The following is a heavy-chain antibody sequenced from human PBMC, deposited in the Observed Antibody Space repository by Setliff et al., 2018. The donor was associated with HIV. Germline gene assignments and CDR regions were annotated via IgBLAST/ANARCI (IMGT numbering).Heavy chain of an antibody. Sequence: SETLSLTCGVSGYSISSDCCWGWIRQPPGKGLEWIGNMCHGGNITYYNPSLKSRVTLSLDTSKNQFSLELTSVTAADTAVYYCARHDCGGDCSINWFDPWGQGTLVTVSS. D-gene: IGHD2-21*02. J-gene: IGHJ5*02. CDR2: MCHGGNIT. CDR3: ARHDCGGDCSINWFDP. V-gene: IGHV4-38-2*01. CDR1: GYSISSDCC.